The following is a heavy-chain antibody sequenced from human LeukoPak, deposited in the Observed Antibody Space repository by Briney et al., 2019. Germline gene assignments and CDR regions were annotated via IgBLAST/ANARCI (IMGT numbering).Heavy chain of an antibody. CDR1: GFTFNFYG. D-gene: IGHD2-2*01. CDR2: SSGSGGST. V-gene: IGHV3-23*01. J-gene: IGHJ4*02. Sequence: QAGGSLRLSCAASGFTFNFYGMSWVRQAPGKGLEWVSSSSGSGGSTYYADSVKGRFTISRDNSKNTLYLQMNSLRAEDTAVYYCAKDLRDIVVVPDAIPDYWGQGTLVTVSS. CDR3: AKDLRDIVVVPDAIPDY.